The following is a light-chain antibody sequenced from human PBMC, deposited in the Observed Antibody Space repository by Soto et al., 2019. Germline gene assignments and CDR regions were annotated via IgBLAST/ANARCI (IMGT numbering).Light chain of an antibody. Sequence: QSVLTQPHSTSWTPRQRVTISFSGSRSTIGTSSVHWFQQLPGTAPKLLISTTNQRPSGVPERFSGSKSGTSASLAISGLQSEDEADYYCAAWDDSLNGHVFGTGTKVTVL. CDR2: TTN. J-gene: IGLJ1*01. CDR1: RSTIGTSS. V-gene: IGLV1-44*01. CDR3: AAWDDSLNGHV.